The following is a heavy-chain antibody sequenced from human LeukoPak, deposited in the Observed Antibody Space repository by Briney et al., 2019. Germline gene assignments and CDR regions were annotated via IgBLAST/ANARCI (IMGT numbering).Heavy chain of an antibody. CDR3: VKDLSGTYSFDD. V-gene: IGHV3-64D*06. D-gene: IGHD3-10*01. J-gene: IGHJ4*02. CDR1: GFTLSRDT. CDR2: ITDNGGRT. Sequence: GGSLRLSCSASGFTLSRDTVHWVRQAPGKGLEYVSSITDNGGRTWYADSVKGRFTISRDNSKNTVYLQMSSLRAEDTALYYCVKDLSGTYSFDDWGQGTLVGVSS.